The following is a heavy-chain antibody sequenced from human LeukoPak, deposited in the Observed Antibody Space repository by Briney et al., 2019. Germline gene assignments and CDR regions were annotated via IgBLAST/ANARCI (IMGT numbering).Heavy chain of an antibody. CDR1: GFTFSSYG. CDR3: AKELYYYDSSGYYPDY. CDR2: ISYDGSNK. V-gene: IGHV3-30*18. J-gene: IGHJ4*02. D-gene: IGHD3-22*01. Sequence: GGSLRLSCAASGFTFSSYGMHWVRQAPGKGLEWVAVISYDGSNKYYADSVKGRFTISRDNSKNTLYLQMDSLRAEDTAVYYCAKELYYYDSSGYYPDYWGQGTLVTVSS.